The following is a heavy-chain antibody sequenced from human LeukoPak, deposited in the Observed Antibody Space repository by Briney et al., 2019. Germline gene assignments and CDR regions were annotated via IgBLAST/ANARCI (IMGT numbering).Heavy chain of an antibody. J-gene: IGHJ5*02. CDR3: ARSYCGGDCYSDNWFDP. D-gene: IGHD2-21*02. CDR2: VNPNSGDT. Sequence: ASVKVSCKASGFTFTGYYIHWVRQAPGHGLEWMGRVNPNSGDTNYAQNFRGRVTMTRDTSISTAYMELSGLRSDDTAVYYCARSYCGGDCYSDNWFDPWGQGTLVTVSS. V-gene: IGHV1-2*06. CDR1: GFTFTGYY.